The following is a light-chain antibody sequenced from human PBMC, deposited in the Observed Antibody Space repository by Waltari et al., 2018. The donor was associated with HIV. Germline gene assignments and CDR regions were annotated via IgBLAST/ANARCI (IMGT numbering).Light chain of an antibody. CDR3: QQSYSIPPT. J-gene: IGKJ3*01. CDR1: QSISNY. V-gene: IGKV1-39*01. Sequence: DIQMTQSPSSLSASVGDRVPITCRASQSISNYLNWYQQKPGKAPKFLIYAASTLQTGVPSRFSGGGSGTDFTLTISSLQPEDFATYYCQQSYSIPPTFGPGTKVDIK. CDR2: AAS.